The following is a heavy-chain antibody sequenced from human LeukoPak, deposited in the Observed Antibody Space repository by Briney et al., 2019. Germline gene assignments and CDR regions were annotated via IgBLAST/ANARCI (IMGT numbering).Heavy chain of an antibody. J-gene: IGHJ4*02. CDR2: INPHSGGT. V-gene: IGHV1-2*02. D-gene: IGHD2-21*02. CDR3: VREGNELLSKNFDY. CDR1: GFTFTGYC. Sequence: ASVKVSCKASGFTFTGYCIHWVRQAPGQGFEWMGYINPHSGGTNSPQKFQGRVTMTTDTSISAAYMELSSLISDDTAMYYCVREGNELLSKNFDYWGQGTLVTVSS.